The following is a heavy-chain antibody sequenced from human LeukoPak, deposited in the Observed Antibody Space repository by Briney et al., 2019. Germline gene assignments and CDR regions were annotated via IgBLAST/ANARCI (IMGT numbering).Heavy chain of an antibody. CDR3: ARGGRRRYCSSTSCERSFDY. Sequence: PSETLSLTCIVSGDSISSGSYYWTWLRQPAGKGLEWIGRIHTSGNTNYSPSLKSRVTISRDTSKNQFSLKLSSVTAADTAVYYCARGGRRRYCSSTSCERSFDYWGQGTLVTVSS. CDR2: IHTSGNT. J-gene: IGHJ4*02. V-gene: IGHV4-61*02. CDR1: GDSISSGSYY. D-gene: IGHD2-2*01.